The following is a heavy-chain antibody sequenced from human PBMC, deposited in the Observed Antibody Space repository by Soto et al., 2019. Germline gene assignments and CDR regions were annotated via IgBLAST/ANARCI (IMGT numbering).Heavy chain of an antibody. CDR3: AKNYFFDS. V-gene: IGHV3-23*01. CDR2: ISRSEDGP. Sequence: EVQLLESGGGLVQPGGSLGLSCAASGFTFSSYAMSWVRQAPGKGLEWVSSISRSEDGPYYADSVKARFTISPDNSQNTLYLLMNSLRAEDTAVYYCAKNYFFDSWGQGAPVTVSS. J-gene: IGHJ4*02. CDR1: GFTFSSYA.